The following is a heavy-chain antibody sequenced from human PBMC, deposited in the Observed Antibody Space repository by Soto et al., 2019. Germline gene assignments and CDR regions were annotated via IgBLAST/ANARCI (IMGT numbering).Heavy chain of an antibody. CDR3: ARGIATGQLDP. V-gene: IGHV1-3*01. CDR1: GYTFTRYT. J-gene: IGHJ5*02. D-gene: IGHD2-15*01. Sequence: VKVSCKASGYTFTRYTMNWVRQAPGQRLEWMGWINPDNGNTKSSQKFQDRVIITRDTSASTAYMDLSSLRSEDTAVYYCARGIATGQLDPWGQGTLVTVSS. CDR2: INPDNGNT.